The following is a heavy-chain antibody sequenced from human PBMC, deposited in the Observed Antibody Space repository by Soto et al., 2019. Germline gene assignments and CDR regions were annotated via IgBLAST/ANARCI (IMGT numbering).Heavy chain of an antibody. J-gene: IGHJ4*02. V-gene: IGHV3-74*01. D-gene: IGHD3-10*01. CDR2: INIDGSTT. Sequence: EVQLVESGEGLVQPGGSLRLSCAASGFTFSSYWMHCVRQAPGKGLVWVSHINIDGSTTNYAGSVKGRFTISRDNAKNTLYLQMNSLRDEDTAVYYCARGGRGSDYWGQGTLVTVSS. CDR1: GFTFSSYW. CDR3: ARGGRGSDY.